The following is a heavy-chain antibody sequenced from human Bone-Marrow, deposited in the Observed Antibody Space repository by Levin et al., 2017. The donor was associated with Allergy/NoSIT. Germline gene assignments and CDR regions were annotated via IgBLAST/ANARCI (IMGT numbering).Heavy chain of an antibody. CDR2: IYHSGST. V-gene: IGHV4-34*01. Sequence: PSETLSLTCTVYGGSVSGYYWSWIRQPPGKGLEWIGEIYHSGSTNYNPSLKSRVTISVDTSKNQLSLKLNSVTAADTGIYFCARLRFRSIPDAFDIWGQGTMVTVSS. J-gene: IGHJ3*02. CDR3: ARLRFRSIPDAFDI. D-gene: IGHD3-10*01. CDR1: GGSVSGYY.